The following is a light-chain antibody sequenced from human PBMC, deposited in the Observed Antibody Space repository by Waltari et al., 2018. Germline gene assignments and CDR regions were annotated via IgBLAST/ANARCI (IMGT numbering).Light chain of an antibody. Sequence: QSALTQPASVSGSPGQSITISCTGTSSDIGGYNFVSWYQHHPAKAPQLMIYDFTDRPSGVSDRFAGSKSGTTASLTISGLQAEDEADYYCSSYTSISTWVFGGGTKLTVL. CDR3: SSYTSISTWV. V-gene: IGLV2-14*03. CDR2: DFT. J-gene: IGLJ3*02. CDR1: SSDIGGYNF.